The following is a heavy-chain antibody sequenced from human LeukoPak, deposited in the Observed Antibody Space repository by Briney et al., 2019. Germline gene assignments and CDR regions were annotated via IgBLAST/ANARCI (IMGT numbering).Heavy chain of an antibody. CDR2: IRSNAYGGAT. CDR1: GFTFSSYG. D-gene: IGHD3-22*01. V-gene: IGHV3-15*07. Sequence: PGRSLRLSCAASGFTFSSYGMHWVRQAPGKGLEWVGRIRSNAYGGATESAAPVTGRFTISRDDSENTLYLQMNSLKIEDTAVYYCTRGSNRDDSSDFDCWGQGTLVTVSS. J-gene: IGHJ4*02. CDR3: TRGSNRDDSSDFDC.